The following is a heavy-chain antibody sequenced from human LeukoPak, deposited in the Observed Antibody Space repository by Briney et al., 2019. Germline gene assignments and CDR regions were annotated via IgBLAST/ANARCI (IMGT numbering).Heavy chain of an antibody. J-gene: IGHJ3*02. V-gene: IGHV3-66*01. D-gene: IGHD2-21*02. Sequence: GGSLRLSCADSDFTVNTDYLTWVRQAPGKGLEWVSLISGGGRTFYADSVKGRFTIPRDNSKKMVFLQMTGLRVEDTAVYYCARAFPLPVLVVTAISHDGFDMWGQGTMVTVSS. CDR2: ISGGGRT. CDR1: DFTVNTDY. CDR3: ARAFPLPVLVVTAISHDGFDM.